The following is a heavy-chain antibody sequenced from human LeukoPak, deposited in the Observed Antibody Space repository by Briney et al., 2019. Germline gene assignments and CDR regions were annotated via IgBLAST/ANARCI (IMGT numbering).Heavy chain of an antibody. V-gene: IGHV4-34*01. Sequence: SETLSPTCAVYGGSFSGYYWSWIRQPPGKGLEWIGEINHSGSTNYNPSLKSRVTISVDTSKNQFSLKLSSVTAADTAVYYCARVVPPTDYGSGSYFWDPYYFDYWGQGTLDTVSS. CDR2: INHSGST. CDR1: GGSFSGYY. CDR3: ARVVPPTDYGSGSYFWDPYYFDY. D-gene: IGHD3-10*01. J-gene: IGHJ4*02.